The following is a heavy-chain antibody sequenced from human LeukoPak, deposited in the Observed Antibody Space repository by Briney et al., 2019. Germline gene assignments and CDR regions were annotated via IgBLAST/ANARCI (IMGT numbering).Heavy chain of an antibody. D-gene: IGHD6-19*01. CDR2: IYYSGST. V-gene: IGHV4-59*01. CDR3: ARIIAVAGLYYFDY. CDR1: GGSISSYY. J-gene: IGHJ4*02. Sequence: SETLSLTCTVSGGSISSYYWSWIRQPPGKGLEWIGNIYYSGSTNYNPSLKSRVTISVDTSKNQFSLKLSSVTAADTAVYYCARIIAVAGLYYFDYWGQGTLVTVSS.